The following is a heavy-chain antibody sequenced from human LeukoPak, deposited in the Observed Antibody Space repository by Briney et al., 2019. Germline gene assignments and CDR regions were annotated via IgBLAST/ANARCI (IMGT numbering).Heavy chain of an antibody. CDR3: TRGSYGDYEY. J-gene: IGHJ4*02. V-gene: IGHV3-21*01. Sequence: GGSLRLSCSASRFTFSTYTMNWVRQAPGRGLEWISSIDLSSTYIYYADSVKGRFTISRDNAQNLLYLQLNSLKAEDTAVYYCTRGSYGDYEYWGQGTLVTVSS. D-gene: IGHD4-17*01. CDR1: RFTFSTYT. CDR2: IDLSSTYI.